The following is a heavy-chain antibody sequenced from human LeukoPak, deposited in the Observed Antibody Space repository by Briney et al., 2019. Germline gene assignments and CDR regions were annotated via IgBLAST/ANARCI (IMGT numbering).Heavy chain of an antibody. Sequence: ASVKVSCKASGYTFTSYDINWVQQATGQGLERMGWMSPNSGNTGYAQKFQGRVTMTRNTSISTAYMELSSLRSEDTAVYYCARAPRVAARPGAGYYYYMDVWGKGTTVTVSS. CDR1: GYTFTSYD. V-gene: IGHV1-8*01. D-gene: IGHD6-6*01. CDR2: MSPNSGNT. CDR3: ARAPRVAARPGAGYYYYMDV. J-gene: IGHJ6*03.